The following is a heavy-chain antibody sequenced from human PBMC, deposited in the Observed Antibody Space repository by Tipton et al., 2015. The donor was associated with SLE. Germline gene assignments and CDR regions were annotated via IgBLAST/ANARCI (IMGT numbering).Heavy chain of an antibody. J-gene: IGHJ6*01. Sequence: TLSLTCAVYGGSFSAYYWSWIRQPPWEGLEWIGEINHSGSTNYNPSLKSRVTISVDTSKNQFSLKLTSLTAADTAVYYCARHRRGGRSGVDYGMDVWGQGTTVTVS. CDR3: ARHRRGGRSGVDYGMDV. V-gene: IGHV4-34*01. CDR1: GGSFSAYY. D-gene: IGHD2-15*01. CDR2: INHSGST.